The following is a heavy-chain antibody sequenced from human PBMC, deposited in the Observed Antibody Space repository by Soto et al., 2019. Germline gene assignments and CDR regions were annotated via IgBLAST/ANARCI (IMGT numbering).Heavy chain of an antibody. CDR3: SSGLNYYYGMDV. J-gene: IGHJ6*02. Sequence: QVQLVESGGGVVQPGRSLRLSCAASGFTFSSYGMHWVRQAPGKGLEWVAVISYDGSNKYYADSVKGRFTISRDNSKNTLYLQMNSLRAEDTAVYFASSGLNYYYGMDVWGQGTTVTVSS. D-gene: IGHD3-22*01. CDR2: ISYDGSNK. CDR1: GFTFSSYG. V-gene: IGHV3-30*03.